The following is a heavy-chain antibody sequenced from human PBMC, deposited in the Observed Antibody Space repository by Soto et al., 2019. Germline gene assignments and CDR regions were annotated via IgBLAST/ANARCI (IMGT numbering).Heavy chain of an antibody. Sequence: VQLVESGGGLVQPGGSLRLSYAASGFTFSTYWMHWVRQAPEKGLLWVSHINGDGSYTDFADSVKGRFTISRDNAKNTVYLQMQSLRVEDTAVYFCVRTWHGFDIWGPGTMVTVSS. J-gene: IGHJ3*02. CDR3: VRTWHGFDI. CDR2: INGDGSYT. V-gene: IGHV3-74*01. CDR1: GFTFSTYW.